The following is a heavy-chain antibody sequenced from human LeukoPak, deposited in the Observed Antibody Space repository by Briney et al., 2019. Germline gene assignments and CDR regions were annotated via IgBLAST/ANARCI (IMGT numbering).Heavy chain of an antibody. D-gene: IGHD1-26*01. Sequence: SGPTLVNPTQTLTLTCTFSGFSLSTSGVGVGWIRQPPGKALEWLALIYWNDDKRHSPSLKSRLTITKDTSKTQVVLTMTNMDPVDTATYHCAHRRPVSNFAGSYYELNYWGQGTLVTVSS. CDR2: IYWNDDK. CDR1: GFSLSTSGVG. CDR3: AHRRPVSNFAGSYYELNY. J-gene: IGHJ4*02. V-gene: IGHV2-5*01.